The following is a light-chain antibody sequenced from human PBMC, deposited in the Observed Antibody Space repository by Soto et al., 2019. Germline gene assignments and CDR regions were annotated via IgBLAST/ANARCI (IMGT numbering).Light chain of an antibody. J-gene: IGLJ1*01. Sequence: QSVLTQPPSASWTPGQRVTISCSGSSSNIGSNTVNWYQQLPGTAPKLLIYSNNQRPSGVPDRFSGSKCGTSASLAISGLQSEDEADYYCAAWDDSLNGYVFGTGTKVTVL. V-gene: IGLV1-44*01. CDR2: SNN. CDR3: AAWDDSLNGYV. CDR1: SSNIGSNT.